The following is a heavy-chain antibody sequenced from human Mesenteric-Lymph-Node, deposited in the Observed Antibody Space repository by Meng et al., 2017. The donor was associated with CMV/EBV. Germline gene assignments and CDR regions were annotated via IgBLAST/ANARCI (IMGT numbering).Heavy chain of an antibody. D-gene: IGHD2-2*02. CDR2: IHYTGNT. Sequence: SETLSLTCTVSGGSISSSSYYWGWIRQPPGKGLEWIGSIHYTGNTYYNPSLKSRVTISADTSKNQIFLKVNSMTAADTAVYYCARDFRRYCSGPSCYNDAFDIWGQGTMVTVSS. V-gene: IGHV4-39*07. CDR3: ARDFRRYCSGPSCYNDAFDI. J-gene: IGHJ3*02. CDR1: GGSISSSSYY.